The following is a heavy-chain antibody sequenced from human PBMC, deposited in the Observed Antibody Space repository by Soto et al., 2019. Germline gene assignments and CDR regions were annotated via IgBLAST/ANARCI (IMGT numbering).Heavy chain of an antibody. CDR3: ARPNYYDSSGYYYIDY. J-gene: IGHJ4*02. Sequence: EVHLVESGGGLIQPGGSLRLSCAASGFTVSSNYMSWVRQAPGKGLEWVSVTYSAGNTYYADSVNGRFTLSRDNSKNTVYLQMNSLRAEDTAVYYCARPNYYDSSGYYYIDYWGQGTLVTVSS. CDR1: GFTVSSNY. CDR2: TYSAGNT. V-gene: IGHV3-53*01. D-gene: IGHD3-22*01.